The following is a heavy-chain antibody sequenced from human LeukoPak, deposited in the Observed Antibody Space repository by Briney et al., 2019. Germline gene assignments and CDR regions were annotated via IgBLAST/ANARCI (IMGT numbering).Heavy chain of an antibody. J-gene: IGHJ3*02. CDR3: ARDSRLRSLDAFDI. D-gene: IGHD4-17*01. CDR1: GFTFSSHA. Sequence: PGGSLRLSCATSGFTFSSHAMSWIRQAPGKGLEWVSLTSGSGGETSYADSVKGRFTISRDTAKNSLYLQMNSLRAEDTAVYYCARDSRLRSLDAFDIWGQGTMVTVSS. V-gene: IGHV3-23*01. CDR2: TSGSGGET.